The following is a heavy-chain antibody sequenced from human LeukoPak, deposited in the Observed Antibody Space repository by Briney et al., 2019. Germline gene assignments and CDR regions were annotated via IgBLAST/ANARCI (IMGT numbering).Heavy chain of an antibody. J-gene: IGHJ6*02. V-gene: IGHV1-18*01. Sequence: ASVKVSCKASGYTFTSYGISWVRQAPGQGLEWMGWISAYNGNTNYAQKLQGRVTMTTDTSTSTAYMELRSLRSDDTAVYYCARDEPNYYDSSGRAPYYYYGMDAWGQGTTVTVSS. CDR2: ISAYNGNT. D-gene: IGHD3-22*01. CDR1: GYTFTSYG. CDR3: ARDEPNYYDSSGRAPYYYYGMDA.